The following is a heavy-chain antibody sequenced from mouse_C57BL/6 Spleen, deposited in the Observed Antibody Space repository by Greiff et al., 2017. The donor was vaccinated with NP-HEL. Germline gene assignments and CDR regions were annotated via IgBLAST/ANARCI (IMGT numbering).Heavy chain of an antibody. CDR1: GFTFTDYY. V-gene: IGHV7-3*01. CDR2: IRNKANGYTT. CDR3: ARYREGDYDYDVFYAMDY. J-gene: IGHJ4*01. Sequence: EVQGVESGGGLVQPGGSLSLSCAASGFTFTDYYMSWVRQPPGKALEWLGFIRNKANGYTTEYSASVKGRFTISRDNSQSILYLQMNALRAEDSATYYCARYREGDYDYDVFYAMDYWGQGTSVTVSS. D-gene: IGHD2-4*01.